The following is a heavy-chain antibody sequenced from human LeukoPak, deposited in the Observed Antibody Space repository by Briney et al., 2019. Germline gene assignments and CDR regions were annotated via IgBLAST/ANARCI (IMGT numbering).Heavy chain of an antibody. J-gene: IGHJ4*02. CDR2: IYTSGST. D-gene: IGHD3-3*01. Sequence: PSETLSLTCAVYGGSFSGYYWSWIRQPAGKGLEWIGRIYTSGSTNYNPSLKSRVTMSVDTSKNQFSLKLSSVTAADTAVYYCARAITIFGVVIIDYWGQGTLVTVSS. V-gene: IGHV4-59*10. CDR3: ARAITIFGVVIIDY. CDR1: GGSFSGYY.